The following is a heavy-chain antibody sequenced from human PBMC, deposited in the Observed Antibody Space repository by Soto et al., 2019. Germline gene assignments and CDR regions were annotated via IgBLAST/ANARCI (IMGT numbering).Heavy chain of an antibody. Sequence: SETLSLTCAVSGGSISSGGYSWSWIRQPPGKGLECIGYIYHSVSTYYNPSLKSRVTISVDRSKNQFSLKLSSVTAADTAVYYCARAPPLDYWGQGTLVTVSS. CDR1: GGSISSGGYS. CDR2: IYHSVST. V-gene: IGHV4-30-2*01. J-gene: IGHJ4*02. CDR3: ARAPPLDY.